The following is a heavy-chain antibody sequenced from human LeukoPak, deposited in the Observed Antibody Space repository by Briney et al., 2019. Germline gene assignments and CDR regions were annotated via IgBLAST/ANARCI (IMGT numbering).Heavy chain of an antibody. V-gene: IGHV3-48*03. CDR1: GFILSSSE. Sequence: GGSLRLSCAASGFILSSSEMNWVGQAPGKGLEWVSHISSGANAEYYVDSVRGRFTMSRDNAKNLLFLQMNSLRAEDTAVYFCARDSLNGPFVISLDYSGQGALVTVSS. CDR3: ARDSLNGPFVISLDY. D-gene: IGHD3-9*01. CDR2: ISSGANAE. J-gene: IGHJ4*02.